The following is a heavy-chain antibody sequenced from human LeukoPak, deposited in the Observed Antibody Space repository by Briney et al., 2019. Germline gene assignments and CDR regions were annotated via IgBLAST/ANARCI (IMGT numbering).Heavy chain of an antibody. Sequence: ASVKVSCTASGYTFTSYYMHWVRQAPGQGLEWMGIINPIGGGTSYTQKFQGRVTMTRDTSTSTVYMELSSLRSDDTAVYYCARPGYSSSWYFDYWGQGTLVTVSS. CDR2: INPIGGGT. D-gene: IGHD6-13*01. V-gene: IGHV1-46*01. J-gene: IGHJ4*02. CDR1: GYTFTSYY. CDR3: ARPGYSSSWYFDY.